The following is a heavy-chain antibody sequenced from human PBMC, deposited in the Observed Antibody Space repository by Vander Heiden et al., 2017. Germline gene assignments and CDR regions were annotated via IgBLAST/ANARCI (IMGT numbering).Heavy chain of an antibody. D-gene: IGHD6-6*01. J-gene: IGHJ2*01. V-gene: IGHV1-69*01. CDR3: ARWYSSSRRFWYFDL. CDR1: GGTFSRSA. Sequence: QVQLVQSGAEVTKPGSSVKVSCKASGGTFSRSAISWVRQAPGQGLEWMGGIIPIFGTANYAQKFQGRVTITADESTSTAYMELSSLRSEDTAVYYCARWYSSSRRFWYFDLWGRGTLVTVSS. CDR2: IIPIFGTA.